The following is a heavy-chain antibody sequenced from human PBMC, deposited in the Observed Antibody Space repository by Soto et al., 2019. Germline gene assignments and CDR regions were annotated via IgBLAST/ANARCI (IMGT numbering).Heavy chain of an antibody. CDR1: GFSFSSYW. J-gene: IGHJ4*02. D-gene: IGHD1-26*01. CDR2: IKQDGSEK. Sequence: GSLRLSCAASGFSFSSYWMSWVRQAPGKGLEWVGNIKQDGSEKYYVDSLKGRFTISRDNAKNSLYLQMNSLRVEDTAVYYCARDRLDVGAPTEDYWGQGTQVTVSS. CDR3: ARDRLDVGAPTEDY. V-gene: IGHV3-7*01.